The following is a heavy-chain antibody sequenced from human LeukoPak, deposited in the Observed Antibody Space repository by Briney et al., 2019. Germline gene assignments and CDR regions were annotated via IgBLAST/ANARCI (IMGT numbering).Heavy chain of an antibody. CDR2: MNPNSGNT. CDR3: ARVPGRDIVVVPADDAFDI. CDR1: GYTFTSYD. Sequence: VASVEVSCKASGYTFTSYDINWVRQATGQGLEWMGWMNPNSGNTGYAQKFQGRVTMTRNTSISTAYMELSSLRSEDTAVYYCARVPGRDIVVVPADDAFDIWGQGTMVTVSS. V-gene: IGHV1-8*01. J-gene: IGHJ3*02. D-gene: IGHD2-2*01.